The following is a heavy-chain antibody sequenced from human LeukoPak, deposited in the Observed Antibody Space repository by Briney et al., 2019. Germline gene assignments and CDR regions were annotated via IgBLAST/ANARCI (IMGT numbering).Heavy chain of an antibody. J-gene: IGHJ4*02. CDR2: ISSSSSTI. D-gene: IGHD1-26*01. Sequence: PGGSLRLSCAASGFTFSSYSMNWVRQAPGKGLEWVSYISSSSSTIYYADSVKGRFTISRDNAKNSLYLQMNSLRAEDTAVYYCARVASGSYYEDYFDYWGQGTLVTVSS. V-gene: IGHV3-48*04. CDR1: GFTFSSYS. CDR3: ARVASGSYYEDYFDY.